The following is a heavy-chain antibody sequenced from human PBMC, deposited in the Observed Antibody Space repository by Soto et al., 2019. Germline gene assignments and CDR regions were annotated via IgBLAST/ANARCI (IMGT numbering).Heavy chain of an antibody. CDR3: ARGHEFGGSSDASYI. CDR2: SIPFFGTS. Sequence: QVQLVQSGAEVKKPGSSVKVSCKASGGNFRSESINWVRQAPGQGLEWMGGSIPFFGTSDYAQKFQGRPRITADESTTTSYMELSSLRSQETAVYSCARGHEFGGSSDASYIGGQVTMFTVSS. D-gene: IGHD2-15*01. V-gene: IGHV1-69*12. CDR1: GGNFRSES. J-gene: IGHJ3*02.